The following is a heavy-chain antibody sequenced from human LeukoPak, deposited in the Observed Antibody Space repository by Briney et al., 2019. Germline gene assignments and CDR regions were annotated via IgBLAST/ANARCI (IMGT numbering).Heavy chain of an antibody. CDR1: GGSISSGDYY. J-gene: IGHJ5*02. CDR2: MYYSGSA. D-gene: IGHD3-22*01. CDR3: ARPYYYDSRIDP. V-gene: IGHV4-30-4*01. Sequence: PSETLSLTCTVSGGSISSGDYYWSWIRQPPGKGLEWIAYMYYSGSAYYNPSLKSRVTMSADTSKNQLSLKLSSVTAADTAVYYCARPYYYDSRIDPWGQGILVTVSS.